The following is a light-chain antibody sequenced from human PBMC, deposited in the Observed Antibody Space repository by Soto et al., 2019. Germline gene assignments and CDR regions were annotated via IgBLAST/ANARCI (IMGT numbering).Light chain of an antibody. CDR2: AAS. CDR3: QHSHSSPLT. CDR1: QSIASH. Sequence: GYRVPIPCRASQSIASHLNWYQLKPGEAPKVPIFAASSLQSGVPSRFSGSGFGTDFTLTITSLQPEDSATYSCQHSHSSPLTFGGGTKVDIK. J-gene: IGKJ4*01. V-gene: IGKV1-39*01.